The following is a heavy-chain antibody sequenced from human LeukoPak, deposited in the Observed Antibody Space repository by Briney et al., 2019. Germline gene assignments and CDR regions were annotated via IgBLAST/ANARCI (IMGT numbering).Heavy chain of an antibody. D-gene: IGHD6-13*01. CDR3: ANWGGAAAGTAFDS. V-gene: IGHV3-23*01. Sequence: GGSLRLSCAASGFTFSIYAMSWVRQAPGKGLEWVSAISGSGGSTYYADSVKGRFTISRDNSKNTLYLQMNSLRAEETAVYYCANWGGAAAGTAFDSWGQGTLVTVSS. CDR2: ISGSGGST. CDR1: GFTFSIYA. J-gene: IGHJ4*02.